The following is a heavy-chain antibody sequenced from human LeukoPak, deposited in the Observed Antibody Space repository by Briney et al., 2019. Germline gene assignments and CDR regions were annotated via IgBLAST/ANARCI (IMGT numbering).Heavy chain of an antibody. CDR2: ISGSSSYI. CDR1: GFTFSSYS. CDR3: ARDLARFQYYYYGMDV. D-gene: IGHD2-21*01. J-gene: IGHJ6*02. V-gene: IGHV3-21*01. Sequence: GGSLRLSCAASGFTFSSYSMNWVRQAPGKGLEWVSSISGSSSYIYYADSVKGRFTISRDNAKNSLYLQMNSLRAEDTAVYYCARDLARFQYYYYGMDVWGQGTTVTVSS.